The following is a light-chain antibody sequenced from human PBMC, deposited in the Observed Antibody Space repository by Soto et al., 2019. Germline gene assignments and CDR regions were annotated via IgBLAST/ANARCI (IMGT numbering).Light chain of an antibody. CDR1: NSNIGNNY. J-gene: IGLJ2*01. V-gene: IGLV1-51*01. Sequence: QSVLTKPPSVSAAPGQTVTISCSGRNSNIGNNYVSWYQHLPGTAPKVLIYDNNKRPSGIPDRFSGSKSGTSATLGITGLQTGDEADYYCGTWDGSLSAVVFGGGTKVTVL. CDR2: DNN. CDR3: GTWDGSLSAVV.